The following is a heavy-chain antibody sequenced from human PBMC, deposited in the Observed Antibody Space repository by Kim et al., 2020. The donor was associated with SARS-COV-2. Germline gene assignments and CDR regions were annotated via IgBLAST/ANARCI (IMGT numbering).Heavy chain of an antibody. CDR3: ARHLYSSSWYFAFDI. CDR2: IYSGGST. V-gene: IGHV3-53*01. J-gene: IGHJ3*02. Sequence: GGSLRLSCAASGFTVSTNYMSWVRQAPGKGLEWVSVIYSGGSTYYADSVKGRFTISRDNSKNTMYFQMNSLRAADTAVYYCARHLYSSSWYFAFDIWGQG. D-gene: IGHD6-13*01. CDR1: GFTVSTNY.